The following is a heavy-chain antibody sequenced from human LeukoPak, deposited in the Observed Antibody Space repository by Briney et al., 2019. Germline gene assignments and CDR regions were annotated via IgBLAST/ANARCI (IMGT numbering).Heavy chain of an antibody. J-gene: IGHJ4*02. CDR2: ISYDGSNK. CDR1: GFTFSSYA. D-gene: IGHD3-16*01. Sequence: GGSLRLSCAASGFTFSSYAMHWVRQAPGKGLEWVAVISYDGSNKYYADSVKGRFTISRDNSKNTLYLQMNSLRAEDTAVYHCAKDLYGGVSAYWGQGTLVTVSS. V-gene: IGHV3-30*04. CDR3: AKDLYGGVSAY.